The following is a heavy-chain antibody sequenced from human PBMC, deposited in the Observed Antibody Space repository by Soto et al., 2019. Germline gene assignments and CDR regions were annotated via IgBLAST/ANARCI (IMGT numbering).Heavy chain of an antibody. CDR1: GGSISSGGYY. CDR2: IYYSGST. Sequence: PSETLSLTCTVSGGSISSGGYYWSWIRQHPGKGLEWIGYIYYSGSTYYNPSLKSRVTISVDTSKNQFSLKLSSVTAGDTAVYYCARATPPDFWSGYYTGGLPNYYYYYMDVWGKGTTVTVSS. J-gene: IGHJ6*03. V-gene: IGHV4-31*03. CDR3: ARATPPDFWSGYYTGGLPNYYYYYMDV. D-gene: IGHD3-3*01.